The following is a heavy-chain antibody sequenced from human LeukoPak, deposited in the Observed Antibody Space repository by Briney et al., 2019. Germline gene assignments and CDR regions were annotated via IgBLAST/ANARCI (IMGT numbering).Heavy chain of an antibody. CDR3: AREYSRSVVAGSRPDL. V-gene: IGHV4-39*02. D-gene: IGHD2-21*01. Sequence: SETLSLTCSVSGGSISSSSYYWGWIRQSPGKGLEWIGSMYYRGTTHESSSLKSRLTLPIDTANNQFSLKLTSVTAADTGVYYCAREYSRSVVAGSRPDLWGQGLLITVS. CDR1: GGSISSSSYY. J-gene: IGHJ4*02. CDR2: MYYRGTT.